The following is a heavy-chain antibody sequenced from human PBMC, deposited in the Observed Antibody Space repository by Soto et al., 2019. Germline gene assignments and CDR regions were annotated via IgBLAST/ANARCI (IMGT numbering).Heavy chain of an antibody. CDR1: GYTFTSYG. V-gene: IGHV1-18*01. Sequence: QVQLVQSGAEVKKPGASVKVSCKASGYTFTSYGISWVRQAPGQGLEWMGWISAYNGNTNYAQKLQGRVPMTTDPSTSTAYMELRSLRSDDTAVYYCARVSEAGTRGCWFDPWGQGTLVTVSS. CDR2: ISAYNGNT. CDR3: ARVSEAGTRGCWFDP. J-gene: IGHJ5*02. D-gene: IGHD6-19*01.